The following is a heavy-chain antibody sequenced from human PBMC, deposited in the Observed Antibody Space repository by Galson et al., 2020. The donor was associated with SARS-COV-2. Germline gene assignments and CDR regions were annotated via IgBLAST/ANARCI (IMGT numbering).Heavy chain of an antibody. Sequence: GGSLRLSCTASGFTLSIYNMNWVRQAPGKGLEWVSHISVSSSARFYADSVKGRFTISRDNAKNSVYLQMNSLRADDTAVYYCARERSNSNPIRDAFDIWGRGTMVTVSS. CDR3: ARERSNSNPIRDAFDI. J-gene: IGHJ3*02. CDR2: ISVSSSAR. CDR1: GFTLSIYN. D-gene: IGHD4-4*01. V-gene: IGHV3-48*01.